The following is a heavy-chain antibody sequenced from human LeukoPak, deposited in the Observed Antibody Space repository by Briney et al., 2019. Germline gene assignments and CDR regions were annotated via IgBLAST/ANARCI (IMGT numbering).Heavy chain of an antibody. D-gene: IGHD3-22*01. V-gene: IGHV3-48*03. CDR1: GFTFSSYE. CDR2: ISSSGSTI. CDR3: ARDGYDSSGYYNWFDP. Sequence: PGGSLRLSCAASGFTFSSYEMNWVRQAPGKGLEWVSYISSSGSTIYYADSVKGRFTISRDNAKNSLYLQMNSLRAEDTAVYYCARDGYDSSGYYNWFDPWGQGTLVTVSS. J-gene: IGHJ5*02.